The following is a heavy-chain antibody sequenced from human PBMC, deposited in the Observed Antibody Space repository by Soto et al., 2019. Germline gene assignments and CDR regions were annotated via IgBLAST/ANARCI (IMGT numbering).Heavy chain of an antibody. CDR1: GFTFSSYW. CDR3: ARGARFLEWLKPQGGMDV. V-gene: IGHV3-74*01. Sequence: EVQLVESGGGLVQPGGSLRLSCAASGFTFSSYWMHWVRQAPGKGLVWVSRINSDGSSTIYADSVKGRFTISRDNAKNTLDLQMNSLRAEDTAVYYCARGARFLEWLKPQGGMDVWGQGTTVTVSS. CDR2: INSDGSST. D-gene: IGHD3-3*01. J-gene: IGHJ6*02.